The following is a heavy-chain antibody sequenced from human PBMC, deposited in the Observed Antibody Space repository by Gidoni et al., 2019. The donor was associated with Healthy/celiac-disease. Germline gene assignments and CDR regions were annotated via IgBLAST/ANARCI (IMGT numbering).Heavy chain of an antibody. V-gene: IGHV3-66*01. Sequence: EVQLVESGGGLVQPGGSLRLSCAASGFTASSNYMSWGRQAPGKGLGWVSVIYSGGSTYYADSVKGRFTISRDNSKNTLYLQMNSLRAEDTAVYYCARGYRPDYDILTGYYPSGDYWGQGTLVTVSS. CDR1: GFTASSNY. CDR2: IYSGGST. D-gene: IGHD3-9*01. CDR3: ARGYRPDYDILTGYYPSGDY. J-gene: IGHJ4*02.